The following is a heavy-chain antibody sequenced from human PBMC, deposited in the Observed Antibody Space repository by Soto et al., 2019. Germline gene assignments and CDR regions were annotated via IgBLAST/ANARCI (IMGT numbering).Heavy chain of an antibody. D-gene: IGHD3-10*01. CDR2: IYRGGST. CDR1: GVSINCHY. Sequence: QVQLQESGPGLVKPSETLSLTCTVSGVSINCHYWRGMRHRAGEGREWIARIYRGGSTNYNPSLKSRVTLSVDASKNQFSLKLTSVTAADTAVYYCARGPGGFGEFSLDYWGQGTLVTVSS. V-gene: IGHV4-4*07. CDR3: ARGPGGFGEFSLDY. J-gene: IGHJ4*02.